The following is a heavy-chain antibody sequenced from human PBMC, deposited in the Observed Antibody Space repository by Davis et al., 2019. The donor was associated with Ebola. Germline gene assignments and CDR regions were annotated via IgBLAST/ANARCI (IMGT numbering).Heavy chain of an antibody. J-gene: IGHJ4*02. CDR1: GFTVSSNY. CDR3: ARGVSRDGYNYRWYFDY. D-gene: IGHD5-24*01. CDR2: IWYDGSNK. Sequence: GESLKISCAASGFTVSSNYMHWVRQAPGKGLEWVAVIWYDGSNKYYADSVKGRFTISRDNSKNTLYLQMNSLRAEDTAVYYCARGVSRDGYNYRWYFDYWGQGTLVTVSS. V-gene: IGHV3-33*08.